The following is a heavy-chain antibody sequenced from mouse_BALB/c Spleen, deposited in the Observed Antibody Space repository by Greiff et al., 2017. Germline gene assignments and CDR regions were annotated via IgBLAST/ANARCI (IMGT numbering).Heavy chain of an antibody. J-gene: IGHJ4*01. CDR1: GYTFTSYW. CDR3: AREIYDGYLYAMDY. Sequence: VQLQQSGAELARPGASVKLSCKASGYTFTSYWMQWVKQRPGQGLEWIGAIYPGDGDTRYTQKFKGKATLTADKSSSTAYMQLSSLASEDSAVYYCAREIYDGYLYAMDYWGQGTSVTVSS. V-gene: IGHV1-87*01. D-gene: IGHD2-3*01. CDR2: IYPGDGDT.